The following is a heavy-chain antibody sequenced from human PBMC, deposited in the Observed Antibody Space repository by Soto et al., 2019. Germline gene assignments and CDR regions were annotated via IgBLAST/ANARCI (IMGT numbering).Heavy chain of an antibody. J-gene: IGHJ5*02. CDR3: ARGGWNGGGWFDP. CDR2: IYYSGST. CDR1: GGSISSGDYY. V-gene: IGHV4-30-4*01. Sequence: QVQLQESGPGLVKPSQTLSLTCTVSGGSISSGDYYWSWIRQPPGKGLEWIGYIYYSGSTYYNPSLKSRVTIPVDTSKTHFSVKLSSVTAADTAVYYCARGGWNGGGWFDPWGQGTLVTVSS. D-gene: IGHD1-1*01.